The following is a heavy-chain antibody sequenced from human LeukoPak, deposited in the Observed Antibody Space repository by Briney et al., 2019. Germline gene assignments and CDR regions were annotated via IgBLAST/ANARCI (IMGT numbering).Heavy chain of an antibody. J-gene: IGHJ4*02. D-gene: IGHD1-26*01. Sequence: SETLSLTCTVSGGSISSSSYYWGWIRQPPGKGLEWIGSIYYSGSTYYNPSLKSRVTISVDRSKNQFSLKLSSVTAADTAVYYCARSRRGGSYYHPDYWGQGTLVTVSS. CDR1: GGSISSSSYY. CDR2: IYYSGST. V-gene: IGHV4-39*07. CDR3: ARSRRGGSYYHPDY.